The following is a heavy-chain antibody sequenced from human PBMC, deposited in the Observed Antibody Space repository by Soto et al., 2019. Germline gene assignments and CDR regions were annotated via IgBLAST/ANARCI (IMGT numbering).Heavy chain of an antibody. D-gene: IGHD3-22*01. J-gene: IGHJ4*02. V-gene: IGHV1-46*01. CDR1: GYTFTSYY. Sequence: ASVKVSCKASGYTFTSYYMHWVRQAPGQELEWMGIINPSGGSTRYAQKFQGRVTMTRDTSTSTVYMELSSLRSEDTAVYYCARGLIYDSSGYYFDYWGQGTLVTVSS. CDR3: ARGLIYDSSGYYFDY. CDR2: INPSGGST.